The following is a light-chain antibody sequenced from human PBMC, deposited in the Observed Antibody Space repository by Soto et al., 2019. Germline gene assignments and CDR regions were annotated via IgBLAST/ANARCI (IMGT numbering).Light chain of an antibody. V-gene: IGLV2-23*01. Sequence: QSALTQPASVSGSPGQSITISCTGTSSDVGSYNLVSWYQQHPGKAPKLMIYEGSKRPSGVSNRFSGSKSGNTASLTISGLQAEDEAAYYCCSYAGSSTDWVFGGGTKLTVL. CDR3: CSYAGSSTDWV. J-gene: IGLJ3*02. CDR2: EGS. CDR1: SSDVGSYNL.